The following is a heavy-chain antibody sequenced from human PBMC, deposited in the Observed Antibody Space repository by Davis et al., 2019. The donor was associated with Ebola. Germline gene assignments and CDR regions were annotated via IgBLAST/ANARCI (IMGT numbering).Heavy chain of an antibody. V-gene: IGHV1-8*01. CDR1: GYTFTSYD. Sequence: ASVKVSCKASGYTFTSYDINWVRQATGQGLEWMGWMNPNSGNTGYAQKFQGRVTITRDTSASTAYMELSSLTSEDTAVYYCARWGLRLRYYYYGMDVWGQGTTVTVSS. D-gene: IGHD4-17*01. CDR3: ARWGLRLRYYYYGMDV. CDR2: MNPNSGNT. J-gene: IGHJ6*02.